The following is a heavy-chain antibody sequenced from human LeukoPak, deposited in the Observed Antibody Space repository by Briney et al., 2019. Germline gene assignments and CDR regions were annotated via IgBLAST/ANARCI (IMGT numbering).Heavy chain of an antibody. D-gene: IGHD5-18*01. Sequence: SQTLSLTCTVSGGSISSGGYYWSWIRQHPGKGLEWIGNIYYSGSTYYNPSLKSRVTISVDTSKNQFSLKLCSVTAADTAVYYCARLASGYSYGYPVNWFDPWGQGTLVTVSS. CDR3: ARLASGYSYGYPVNWFDP. J-gene: IGHJ5*02. CDR1: GGSISSGGYY. V-gene: IGHV4-31*03. CDR2: IYYSGST.